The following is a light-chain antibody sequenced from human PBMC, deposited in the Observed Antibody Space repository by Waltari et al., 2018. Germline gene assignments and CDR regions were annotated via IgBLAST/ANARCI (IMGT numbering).Light chain of an antibody. J-gene: IGLJ3*02. Sequence: QSALTQPASVSGSPGPSLPIPCTGTSSDVGGYTSVSWYQQHPGKAPKLMIYDVSNRPSGVSNRFSGSKSGNTASLIISGLQAEDEADYYCSSYTSSSTRVFGGGTKLTVL. CDR3: SSYTSSSTRV. CDR2: DVS. V-gene: IGLV2-14*03. CDR1: SSDVGGYTS.